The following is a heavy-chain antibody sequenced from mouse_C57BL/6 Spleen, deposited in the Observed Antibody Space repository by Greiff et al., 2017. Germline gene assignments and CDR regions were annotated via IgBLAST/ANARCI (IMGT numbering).Heavy chain of an antibody. V-gene: IGHV3-6*01. J-gene: IGHJ3*01. CDR1: GYSITSGYY. Sequence: EVQLVESGPGLVKPSQSLSLTCSVTGYSITSGYYWNWIRQFPGNKLEWMGYISYDGSNNYNPSLKNRISITRDTSKNQFFLKLNSVTTEDTATYYCARDLDYDSAWFAYWGQGTLVTVSA. CDR3: ARDLDYDSAWFAY. D-gene: IGHD2-4*01. CDR2: ISYDGSN.